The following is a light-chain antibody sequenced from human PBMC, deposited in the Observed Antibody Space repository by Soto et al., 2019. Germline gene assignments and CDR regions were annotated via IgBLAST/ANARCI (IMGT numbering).Light chain of an antibody. Sequence: EVVMTQSPATLSVSPGERATLSCRANQTISSNLDWYQQTPGKAPRVXIYGASTRATGIPARFSGSGSGTECTLTISSLQSEDFTVDYCPHYNNWVGTFGGGTKVDI. V-gene: IGKV3-15*01. CDR2: GAS. J-gene: IGKJ4*01. CDR1: QTISSN. CDR3: PHYNNWVGT.